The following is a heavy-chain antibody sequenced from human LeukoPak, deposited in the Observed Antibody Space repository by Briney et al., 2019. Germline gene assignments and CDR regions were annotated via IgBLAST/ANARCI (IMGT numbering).Heavy chain of an antibody. CDR2: ISSSGSTI. CDR3: ARGDVDTAMDYYFDY. CDR1: GFTFSSYE. Sequence: GGSLRLSCAASGFTFSSYEMNWVRQAPGKGLEWVSYISSSGSTIYYADSVKGRFTISRDNAKNSLYLQMNSLRAEDTAVYYCARGDVDTAMDYYFDYWGQGTLVTVSS. J-gene: IGHJ4*02. V-gene: IGHV3-48*03. D-gene: IGHD5-18*01.